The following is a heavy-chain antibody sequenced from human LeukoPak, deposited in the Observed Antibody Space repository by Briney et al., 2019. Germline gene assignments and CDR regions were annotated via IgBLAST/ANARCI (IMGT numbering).Heavy chain of an antibody. Sequence: GASVKVSCKASGGTFSSYTISWVRQAPGQGLEWMGRIIPILGIANYAQKFQGRVTITADKSTSTAYMELSSLRSEDTAVYYCARGGYCSGGSCYPNWFDPWGQGTLVTVSS. J-gene: IGHJ5*02. CDR3: ARGGYCSGGSCYPNWFDP. D-gene: IGHD2-15*01. V-gene: IGHV1-69*02. CDR1: GGTFSSYT. CDR2: IIPILGIA.